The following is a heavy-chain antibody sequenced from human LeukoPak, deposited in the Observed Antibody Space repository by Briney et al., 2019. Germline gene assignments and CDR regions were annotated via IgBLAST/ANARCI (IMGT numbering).Heavy chain of an antibody. D-gene: IGHD6-6*01. CDR3: ARDGPRIAALGEDFDY. J-gene: IGHJ4*02. Sequence: ASVKVSCKASGYTFTSYYMHWVRQAPGQGLEWMGIINPSGGSTSYAQKFQGRVTMTRDTSTTTVYMELSSLRSEDTAVYYCARDGPRIAALGEDFDYWGQGTLVTVSS. CDR1: GYTFTSYY. CDR2: INPSGGST. V-gene: IGHV1-46*01.